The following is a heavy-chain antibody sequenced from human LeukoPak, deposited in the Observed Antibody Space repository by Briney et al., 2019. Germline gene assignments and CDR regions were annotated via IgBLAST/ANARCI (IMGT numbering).Heavy chain of an antibody. CDR3: ARGGYWKFDY. CDR1: GESFSGYY. D-gene: IGHD2-15*01. CDR2: INHRGST. Sequence: ASETLSLTCAVYGESFSGYYWSWIRQSPGKGLEWIGEINHRGSTNYNPPLKSRVTVSVDTSKNQFSLKMTSVTAADTAIYYCARGGYWKFDYWGQGAQVTVSS. V-gene: IGHV4-34*01. J-gene: IGHJ4*02.